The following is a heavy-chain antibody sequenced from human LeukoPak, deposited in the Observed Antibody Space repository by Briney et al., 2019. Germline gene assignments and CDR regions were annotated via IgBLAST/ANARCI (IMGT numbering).Heavy chain of an antibody. D-gene: IGHD4-17*01. CDR1: GGSISISSYY. Sequence: SETLSLTCTVSGGSISISSYYWGWIRQPPGKGLEWIGSIYYSGSTYYNPSLKSRVTISVDTSKNQFSLKLSSVTAADTAVHYCARHLNYGDYVREEIDYWGQGTLVTVSS. CDR2: IYYSGST. J-gene: IGHJ4*02. V-gene: IGHV4-39*01. CDR3: ARHLNYGDYVREEIDY.